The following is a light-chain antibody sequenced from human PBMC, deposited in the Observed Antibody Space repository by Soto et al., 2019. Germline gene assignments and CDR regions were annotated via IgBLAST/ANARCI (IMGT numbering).Light chain of an antibody. CDR3: QHYNSYSEA. V-gene: IGKV1-5*03. CDR2: KAS. J-gene: IGKJ1*01. CDR1: QTISSW. Sequence: DIQMTQSPSTLSGSVGDRVTITCRASQTISSWLAWYQQKPGKAPKLLIYKASTLKSGVPSRFSVSRSGTEFTLTISSLQPDDLATSYCQHYNSYSEAFGHGTKVELK.